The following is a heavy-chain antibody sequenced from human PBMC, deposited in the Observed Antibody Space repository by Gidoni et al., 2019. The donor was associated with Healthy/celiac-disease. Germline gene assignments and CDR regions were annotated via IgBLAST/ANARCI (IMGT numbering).Heavy chain of an antibody. CDR2: IIPIFGTA. D-gene: IGHD5-18*01. CDR3: ARSSLLVYSYAQANDY. CDR1: GGTFSSYA. Sequence: QVQLVQSGAEVKKPGSSVKVSCNASGGTFSSYAISWVRQAPGQGLEWMGGIIPIFGTAKYAQKFQGRVKNTADESTSTAYMELSSLRSEDKAVYYWARSSLLVYSYAQANDYWGQGTLVTVSS. J-gene: IGHJ4*02. V-gene: IGHV1-69*01.